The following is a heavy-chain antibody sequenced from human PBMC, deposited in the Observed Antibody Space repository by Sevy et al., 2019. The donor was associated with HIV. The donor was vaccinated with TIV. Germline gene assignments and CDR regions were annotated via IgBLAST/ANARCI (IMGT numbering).Heavy chain of an antibody. CDR1: GFTFSFYA. Sequence: GGSLRLSCAASGFTFSFYAMNWVRQAPGKGLEWVSTIYGSGGVTYYADSVKGRFTISRDNSKNTLFLQMNNLRAEDTALYYCAGGRYDSSGSFDALDIWGQGTMVTVSS. D-gene: IGHD3-22*01. V-gene: IGHV3-23*01. CDR2: IYGSGGVT. J-gene: IGHJ3*02. CDR3: AGGRYDSSGSFDALDI.